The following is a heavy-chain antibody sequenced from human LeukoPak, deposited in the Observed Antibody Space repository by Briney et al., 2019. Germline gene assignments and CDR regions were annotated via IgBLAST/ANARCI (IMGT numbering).Heavy chain of an antibody. Sequence: GGSLRLSCAASGFTFSSYSMNWVRQAPGKGLEWVSCISSSSSNIYYAESVKGRFTISRDNAKNSLYLQMNSLRDEDTAVYYCASLDIVVVPAAIRNWFDPWGQGTLVTVSS. CDR3: ASLDIVVVPAAIRNWFDP. V-gene: IGHV3-48*02. CDR1: GFTFSSYS. D-gene: IGHD2-2*03. J-gene: IGHJ5*02. CDR2: ISSSSSNI.